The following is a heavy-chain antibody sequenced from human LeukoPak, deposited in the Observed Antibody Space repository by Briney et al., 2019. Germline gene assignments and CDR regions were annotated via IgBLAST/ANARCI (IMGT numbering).Heavy chain of an antibody. CDR1: GFTFSDYY. J-gene: IGHJ4*02. Sequence: GGSLRLSCVASGFTFSDYYMSWIRQAPGRGLEWVSYISSSCSTIYYADSVKGRFTISRDNAKNSLYLQMNSPRAEDTAVYYCARDPQQLVGFDYWGQGTLVTVSS. V-gene: IGHV3-11*01. CDR2: ISSSCSTI. CDR3: ARDPQQLVGFDY. D-gene: IGHD6-13*01.